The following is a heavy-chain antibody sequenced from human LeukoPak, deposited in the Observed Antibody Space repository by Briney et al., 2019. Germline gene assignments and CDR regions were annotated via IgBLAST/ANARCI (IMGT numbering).Heavy chain of an antibody. CDR2: MNPNSGNN. J-gene: IGHJ6*02. Sequence: GASVKVSCKASGYTFTSYDINWVRQATGQGLEWMGWMNPNSGNNGSAHTFQGRVTMTRTTSIRTAYMELSSLRSEDTAVYYCARGSGGNSGYYYYGMDVWGQGTTVTVSS. V-gene: IGHV1-8*01. D-gene: IGHD4-23*01. CDR1: GYTFTSYD. CDR3: ARGSGGNSGYYYYGMDV.